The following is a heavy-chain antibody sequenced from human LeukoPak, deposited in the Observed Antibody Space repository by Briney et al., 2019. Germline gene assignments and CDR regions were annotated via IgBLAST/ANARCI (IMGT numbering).Heavy chain of an antibody. CDR3: AKATGYLL. J-gene: IGHJ4*02. CDR1: GFTFSNYA. V-gene: IGHV3-23*01. Sequence: PGGSLRLSCVASGFTFSNYAMSWVRQAPGKGLEWVSTISNSGGSTYYADSVKGRFTISRDDSENTLYLQMNSLRAEDTAVYYCAKATGYLLWGQGTLVTVSS. CDR2: ISNSGGST. D-gene: IGHD1-14*01.